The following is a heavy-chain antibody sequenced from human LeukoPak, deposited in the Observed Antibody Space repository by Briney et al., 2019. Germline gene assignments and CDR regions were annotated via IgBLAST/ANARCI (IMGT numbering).Heavy chain of an antibody. CDR1: GFTSSAYN. CDR3: ARGTDWSPLDFDF. J-gene: IGHJ4*02. Sequence: PGGSLRLTCVASGFTSSAYNIHWVRQAPGEPLEWVSTISSTRDNYKYYGDSVRGRFTISRDNAKNSVYLQMNSLTVADTAVYFCARGTDWSPLDFDFWGRGTQVTVSS. V-gene: IGHV3-21*06. CDR2: ISSTRDNYK. D-gene: IGHD3-9*01.